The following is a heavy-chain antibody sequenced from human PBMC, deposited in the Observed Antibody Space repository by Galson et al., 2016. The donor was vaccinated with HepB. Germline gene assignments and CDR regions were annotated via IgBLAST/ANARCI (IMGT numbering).Heavy chain of an antibody. CDR3: ARRTRGVAGTGFDY. D-gene: IGHD3/OR15-3a*01. CDR2: IYPDDSDT. CDR1: TYSFNTYW. V-gene: IGHV5-51*01. J-gene: IGHJ4*02. Sequence: QSGAEVKKPGESLKISCEGSTYSFNTYWIGWARQLPGKGLEWMGIIYPDDSDTRYSPSFRGQVTISADKSITTAYLQWSSLKASDTAMYYCARRTRGVAGTGFDYWGQGTQVTVSS.